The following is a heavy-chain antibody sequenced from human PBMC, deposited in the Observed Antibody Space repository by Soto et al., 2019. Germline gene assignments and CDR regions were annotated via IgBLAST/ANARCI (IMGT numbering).Heavy chain of an antibody. Sequence: ASVKVSCKASGYTFTSYYMHWVRQAPGQGLEWMGIINPSGGSTSYAQKFQGRVTMTRDTSTSTVYMELSSLRSEDTAVYYCARGNYYDSSGYYGSNWFDPWGQGTLVTV. CDR1: GYTFTSYY. J-gene: IGHJ5*02. CDR3: ARGNYYDSSGYYGSNWFDP. D-gene: IGHD3-22*01. CDR2: INPSGGST. V-gene: IGHV1-46*01.